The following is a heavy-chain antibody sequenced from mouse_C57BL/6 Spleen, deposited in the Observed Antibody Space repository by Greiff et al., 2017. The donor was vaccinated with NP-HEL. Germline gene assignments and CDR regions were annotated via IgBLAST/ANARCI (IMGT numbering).Heavy chain of an antibody. J-gene: IGHJ4*01. D-gene: IGHD1-1*01. V-gene: IGHV1-80*01. Sequence: QVQLKESGAELVKPGASVKISCKASGYAFSSYWMNWVKQRPGKGLEWIGQIYPGDGDTNYNGKFKGKATLTADKSSSTAYMQLSSLTSEDSAVYFCAIPFYYYGSLDYWGQGTSVTVSS. CDR2: IYPGDGDT. CDR3: AIPFYYYGSLDY. CDR1: GYAFSSYW.